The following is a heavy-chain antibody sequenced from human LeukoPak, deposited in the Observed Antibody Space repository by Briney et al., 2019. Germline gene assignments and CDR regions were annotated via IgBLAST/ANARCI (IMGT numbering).Heavy chain of an antibody. V-gene: IGHV4-34*01. Sequence: SETLSLTCVVYGGSFSGYYWSWIRQPPGKGLEWIGEIDQSGTTNYNPSPKSRVTISVDTSKKQFSLTLTSMTAADTAVYYCASEAAAGTFYFDYWGQGTLVTVSS. CDR3: ASEAAAGTFYFDY. D-gene: IGHD6-13*01. CDR2: IDQSGTT. CDR1: GGSFSGYY. J-gene: IGHJ4*02.